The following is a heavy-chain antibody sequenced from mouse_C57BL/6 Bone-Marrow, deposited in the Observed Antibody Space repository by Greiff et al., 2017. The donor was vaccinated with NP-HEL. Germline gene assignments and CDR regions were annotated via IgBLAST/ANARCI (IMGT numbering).Heavy chain of an antibody. CDR1: GFTFSDYG. CDR2: ISSGSSTI. Sequence: EVKLQESGGGLVKPGGSLKLSCAASGFTFSDYGMHRVRQAPEKGLEWVAYISSGSSTIYYADTVKGRFTISRDNAKHTLFLQMTSRGSEDTAMYDCATGTLDYWGQGTTPTVPS. J-gene: IGHJ2*01. V-gene: IGHV5-17*01. D-gene: IGHD4-1*01. CDR3: ATGTLDY.